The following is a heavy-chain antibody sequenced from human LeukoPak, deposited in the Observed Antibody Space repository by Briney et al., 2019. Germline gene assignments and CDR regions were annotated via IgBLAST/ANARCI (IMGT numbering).Heavy chain of an antibody. Sequence: SETLSLTCSVSGASMRRYYWSWIRQPPGKGLEWIGYIYYDGSTTYNPSLKSRVTISVDTSKNQFSLKLTSVTAADTAMYYCTRESGAFSPFGFWGQGTLVTVSS. J-gene: IGHJ4*02. CDR1: GASMRRYY. D-gene: IGHD1-26*01. V-gene: IGHV4-59*12. CDR3: TRESGAFSPFGF. CDR2: IYYDGST.